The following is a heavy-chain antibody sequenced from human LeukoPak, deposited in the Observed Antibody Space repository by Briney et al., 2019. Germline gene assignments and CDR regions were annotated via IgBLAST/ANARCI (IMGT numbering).Heavy chain of an antibody. J-gene: IGHJ6*02. Sequence: GGSLRLSCAASGFTFSSYAMSWVRQAPGKGLEWVSVIYSGGNTYYADSVKDRFTISRDNSKNTLYLQMNSLRAEDTAVYYCARDRSNFGLDVWGQGTTVTVSS. CDR2: IYSGGNT. V-gene: IGHV3-66*01. CDR3: ARDRSNFGLDV. CDR1: GFTFSSYA. D-gene: IGHD1-1*01.